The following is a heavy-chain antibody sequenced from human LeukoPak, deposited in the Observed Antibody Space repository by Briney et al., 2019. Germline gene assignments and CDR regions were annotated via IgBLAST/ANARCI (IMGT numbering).Heavy chain of an antibody. CDR2: INSDGSST. J-gene: IGHJ6*03. Sequence: GGSLRLSCAASGFTFSSYWMHWVRQAPGKGLVWVSRINSDGSSTSYADSAKGRFTISRDNAKNTLYLQMNSLRAEDTAVYYCARVRCSGGSCSNYYYYYMDVWGKGTTVTISS. V-gene: IGHV3-74*01. CDR3: ARVRCSGGSCSNYYYYYMDV. CDR1: GFTFSSYW. D-gene: IGHD2-15*01.